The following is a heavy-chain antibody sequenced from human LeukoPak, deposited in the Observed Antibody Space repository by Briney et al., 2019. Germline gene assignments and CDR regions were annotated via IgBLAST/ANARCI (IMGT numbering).Heavy chain of an antibody. J-gene: IGHJ4*02. D-gene: IGHD3-22*01. CDR2: ISGSGGST. V-gene: IGHV3-23*01. CDR1: GFTFSSYA. CDR3: AKDVTMIVVVLFDY. Sequence: PGGSLRLSCAASGFTFSSYAMSWVRQAPGKGLEWVSAISGSGGSTYYADSVKGRFTISRDNSKSTLYLQMNSLRAEDTAVYYCAKDVTMIVVVLFDYWGQGTLVTVSS.